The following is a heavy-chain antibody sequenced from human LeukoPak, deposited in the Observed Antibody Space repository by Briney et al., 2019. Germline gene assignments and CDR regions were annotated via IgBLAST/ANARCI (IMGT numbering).Heavy chain of an antibody. V-gene: IGHV3-30*02. J-gene: IGHJ4*02. D-gene: IGHD3-10*01. CDR3: AKDGLLWFGETQIPH. CDR2: IRYDGSNK. CDR1: GFTFSSYG. Sequence: GGSLRLSCAASGFTFSSYGMHWVRQAPGKGLEWVAFIRYDGSNKYYADSVKGRFTISRDNSKNTLYLQMNSLRAEDTAVYYCAKDGLLWFGETQIPHWGQGTLVTVSS.